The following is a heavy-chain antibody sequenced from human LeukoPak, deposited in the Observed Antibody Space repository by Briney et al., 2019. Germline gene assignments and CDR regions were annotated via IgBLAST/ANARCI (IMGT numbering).Heavy chain of an antibody. CDR2: IRYDGSNK. CDR1: GFTFNSYG. J-gene: IGHJ4*02. D-gene: IGHD3-10*01. CDR3: ARDGRARGGYYFDY. Sequence: GGTLRLSCAASGFTFNSYGMHWVRQAPGKGLEWVAFIRYDGSNKYYADSVKGRFTISRDNSKNTLYLQMNSLRAEDTAVYYCARDGRARGGYYFDYWGQGTLVTVSS. V-gene: IGHV3-30*02.